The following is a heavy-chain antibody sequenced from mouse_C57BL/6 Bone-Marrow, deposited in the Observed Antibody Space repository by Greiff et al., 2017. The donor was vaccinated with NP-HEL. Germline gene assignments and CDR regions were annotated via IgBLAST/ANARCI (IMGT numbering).Heavy chain of an antibody. V-gene: IGHV1-19*01. CDR1: GYTFTDYY. CDR3: ARTYYSNYAFAY. J-gene: IGHJ3*01. D-gene: IGHD2-5*01. Sequence: EVQLMESGPVLVKPGASVKMSCKASGYTFTDYYMNWVKQSHGKSLEWIGVINPYNGGTSYNQKFKGKATLTVDKSSSTAYMELNSLTSEDSAVYYCARTYYSNYAFAYWGQGTLVTVSA. CDR2: INPYNGGT.